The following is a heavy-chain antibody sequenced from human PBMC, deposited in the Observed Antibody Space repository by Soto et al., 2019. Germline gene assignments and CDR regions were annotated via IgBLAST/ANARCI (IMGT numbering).Heavy chain of an antibody. D-gene: IGHD5-18*01. J-gene: IGHJ4*02. CDR1: GLTVSSSY. V-gene: IGHV3-53*01. Sequence: GGSLRLSCAASGLTVSSSYMSWVRQAPGKGLQWVSVIYSAGSTYYANSVKGRFTISRDISTNMVYLQMSSLTDQDTAVYYCARPREPEYRRAILFDILGQGAVVTLSS. CDR2: IYSAGST. CDR3: ARPREPEYRRAILFDI.